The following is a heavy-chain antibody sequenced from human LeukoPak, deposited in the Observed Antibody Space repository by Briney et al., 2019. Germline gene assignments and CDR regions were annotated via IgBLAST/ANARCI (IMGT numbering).Heavy chain of an antibody. CDR2: INPSAGST. J-gene: IGHJ5*02. D-gene: IGHD3-10*01. CDR3: AREGYGSGKPKPRNWFDP. CDR1: GYTFTSYY. V-gene: IGHV1-46*01. Sequence: ASVKVSCKASGYTFTSYYMHWVRQAPGQGLEWMGIINPSAGSTSYAQKFQGRVTMTRDTSTSTVYMELSSLRSEDTAVYYCAREGYGSGKPKPRNWFDPWGQGTLVTVSS.